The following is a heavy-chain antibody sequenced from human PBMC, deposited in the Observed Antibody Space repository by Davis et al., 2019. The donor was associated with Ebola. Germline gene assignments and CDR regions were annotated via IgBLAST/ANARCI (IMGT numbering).Heavy chain of an antibody. D-gene: IGHD2-2*01. Sequence: GESLKISCAASGFTFSYYWMHWVRQAPGKGLVWVSRINSDGSSTSYADSVKGRFTISRDNAKNTLYLQMNSLRVEDTAVYYCAGEGGFCSSTSCWKWFDPWGQGTLVTVSS. V-gene: IGHV3-74*01. CDR1: GFTFSYYW. CDR3: AGEGGFCSSTSCWKWFDP. J-gene: IGHJ5*02. CDR2: INSDGSST.